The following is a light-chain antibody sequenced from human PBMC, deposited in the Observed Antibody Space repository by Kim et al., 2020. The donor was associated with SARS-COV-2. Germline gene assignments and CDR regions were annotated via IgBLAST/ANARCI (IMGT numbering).Light chain of an antibody. CDR2: QDS. V-gene: IGLV3-1*01. J-gene: IGLJ2*01. Sequence: SYELTQPPSVSVSPGQTASITCSGDKLGDKYACWYQKKPGQSPVLVIYQDSKRPSGIPERFSGSNSGNTATLTISGTQAMDEADYYCQAWDSSTVVFGGGPQLTVL. CDR1: KLGDKY. CDR3: QAWDSSTVV.